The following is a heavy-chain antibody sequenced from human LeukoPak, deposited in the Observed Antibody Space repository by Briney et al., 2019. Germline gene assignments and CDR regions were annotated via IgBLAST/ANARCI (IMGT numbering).Heavy chain of an antibody. D-gene: IGHD4-23*01. CDR2: ISAYNGNT. CDR3: ARDRDYGGNSCFDY. J-gene: IGHJ4*02. CDR1: GYTFSNYY. V-gene: IGHV1-18*04. Sequence: GASVKVSCRTSGYTFSNYYMHWVRQAPGQGLEWMGWISAYNGNTNYAQKLQGRVTMTTDTSTSTAYMELRSLRSDDTAVYYCARDRDYGGNSCFDYWGQGTLVTVSS.